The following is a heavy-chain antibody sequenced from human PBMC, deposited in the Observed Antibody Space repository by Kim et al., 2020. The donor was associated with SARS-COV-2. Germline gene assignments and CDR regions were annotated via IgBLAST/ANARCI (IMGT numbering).Heavy chain of an antibody. CDR3: ARDRVNYDSSGSVDY. V-gene: IGHV3-21*01. D-gene: IGHD3-22*01. Sequence: DQLKGRFTTAKENAKNSLYLEMNSLRAEDTAVYYCARDRVNYDSSGSVDYWGQGTLVTVSS. J-gene: IGHJ4*02.